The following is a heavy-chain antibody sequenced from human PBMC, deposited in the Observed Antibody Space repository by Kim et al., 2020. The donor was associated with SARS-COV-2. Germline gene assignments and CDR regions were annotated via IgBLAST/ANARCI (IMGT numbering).Heavy chain of an antibody. Sequence: GGSLRLSCAATGFIFNNYAMTWVRQAPGQGLEWVSAISGSGHLTNFADSVKGRFTISRDNSKNTLYLQMNRLRADDTAVYYCAKGKGSPYYFDYWGQGTLVTVSS. CDR2: ISGSGHLT. D-gene: IGHD6-13*01. V-gene: IGHV3-23*01. CDR3: AKGKGSPYYFDY. J-gene: IGHJ4*02. CDR1: GFIFNNYA.